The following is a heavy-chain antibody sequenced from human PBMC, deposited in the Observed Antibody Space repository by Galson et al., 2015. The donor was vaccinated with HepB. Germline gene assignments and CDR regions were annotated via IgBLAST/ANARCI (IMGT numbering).Heavy chain of an antibody. Sequence: SLRLSCAASGFPVSDNYMNWVRQAPGKGLEWVSVIYSGGSSYYADSVQGRFTISRHNSKNTLYLQVNSLTAEDTAIYYCARGSLILHDAFDIWGHGTMVTVSS. CDR3: ARGSLILHDAFDI. D-gene: IGHD2-15*01. J-gene: IGHJ3*02. CDR1: GFPVSDNY. V-gene: IGHV3-53*04. CDR2: IYSGGSS.